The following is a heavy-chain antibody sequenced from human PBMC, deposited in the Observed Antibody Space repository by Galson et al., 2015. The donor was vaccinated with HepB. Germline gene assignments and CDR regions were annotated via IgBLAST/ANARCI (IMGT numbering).Heavy chain of an antibody. CDR2: IWYDGSNK. D-gene: IGHD2-15*01. Sequence: SLRLSCAASGFTFSSYGMHWVRQAPGKGLEWVAVIWYDGSNKYYADSVKGRFTISRDNSKNTLYLQMNSLRAEDTAVYYCARTGYCSGGSCYRVEGMDVWGQGTTVTVSS. CDR1: GFTFSSYG. V-gene: IGHV3-33*08. CDR3: ARTGYCSGGSCYRVEGMDV. J-gene: IGHJ6*02.